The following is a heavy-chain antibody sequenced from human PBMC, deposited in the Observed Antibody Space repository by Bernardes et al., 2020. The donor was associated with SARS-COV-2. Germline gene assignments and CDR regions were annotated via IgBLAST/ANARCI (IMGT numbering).Heavy chain of an antibody. J-gene: IGHJ4*02. CDR1: GLSRYW. CDR2: IEVDGSVI. D-gene: IGHD2-21*01. V-gene: IGHV3-74*01. CDR3: ARDFGGASDY. Sequence: GGSLRLSCVASGLSRYWMHWVRQAPGKGLVWVSRIEVDGSVIDYADSVRGRFTISRDNAKDTLYLQMDSLTADDTAVYYCARDFGGASDYWGQGTLVTVSS.